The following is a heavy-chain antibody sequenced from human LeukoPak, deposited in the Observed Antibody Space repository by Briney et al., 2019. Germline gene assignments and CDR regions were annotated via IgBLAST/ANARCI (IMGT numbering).Heavy chain of an antibody. D-gene: IGHD3-9*01. J-gene: IGHJ4*02. Sequence: SETLSLTCTVSGGSIISYYWSWIRQPPGKGLEWIGYIHYSGSTNYNPSLKSRVTISVNTSKNHFSLKLTSVTAADTAVYYCARHVWLQPFDYWGQGTLVTVSS. CDR3: ARHVWLQPFDY. CDR1: GGSIISYY. CDR2: IHYSGST. V-gene: IGHV4-59*01.